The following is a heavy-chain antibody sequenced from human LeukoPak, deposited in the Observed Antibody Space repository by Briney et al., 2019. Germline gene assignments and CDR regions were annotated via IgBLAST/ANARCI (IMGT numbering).Heavy chain of an antibody. Sequence: PSETLSLTCTVSGASVSSGPNYWSWIRQSPGEGLEWIGSIYYSGSTYYNPSLKSRVTISADTSKNQFSLKLSSVTAADTAVYYCSMKQFVHYYFDYWGQGTLVTVSS. D-gene: IGHD6-13*01. CDR1: GASVSSGPNY. CDR3: SMKQFVHYYFDY. CDR2: IYYSGST. J-gene: IGHJ4*02. V-gene: IGHV4-61*01.